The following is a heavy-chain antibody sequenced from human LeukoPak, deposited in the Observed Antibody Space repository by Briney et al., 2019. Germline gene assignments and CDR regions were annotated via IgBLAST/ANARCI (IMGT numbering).Heavy chain of an antibody. D-gene: IGHD3-10*01. CDR2: IYYSGST. CDR1: GGPSSSSSYY. Sequence: SETLSLTCTVSGGPSSSSSYYWGWIRQPPGKGLEWIGSIYYSGSTYYNPSLKSRVTISVDTSKNQFSLKVSSVTAADTAVYYCARRELLSTPDAFDIWGQGTMVTVSS. CDR3: ARRELLSTPDAFDI. V-gene: IGHV4-39*01. J-gene: IGHJ3*02.